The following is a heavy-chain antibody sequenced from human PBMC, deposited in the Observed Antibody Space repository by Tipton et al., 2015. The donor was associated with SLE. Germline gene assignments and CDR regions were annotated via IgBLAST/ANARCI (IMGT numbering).Heavy chain of an antibody. Sequence: TLSLTCTVSGGSISSYYWSWIRQPPGKGLEWIGEINHSGSTNYNPSLKSRVTISVDTSKNQFSLKLSSVTAADTAVYYCARVEYSSSLGYFDYWGQGTLVTVSS. V-gene: IGHV4-34*01. CDR3: ARVEYSSSLGYFDY. D-gene: IGHD6-6*01. CDR1: GGSISSYY. J-gene: IGHJ4*02. CDR2: INHSGST.